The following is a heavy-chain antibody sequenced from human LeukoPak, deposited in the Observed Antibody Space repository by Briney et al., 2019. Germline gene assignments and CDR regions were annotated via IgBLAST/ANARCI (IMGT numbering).Heavy chain of an antibody. CDR2: ISRDASTT. Sequence: GGSLRLSCAASGFTFHDHTMHWVRQPPGKGLEWVSRISRDASTTYYADSVKGRFTISRDNSKNFLYLQMNSLRTEDTALYYCAKEATWGYYGMDVWGQGTTVTVSS. J-gene: IGHJ6*02. V-gene: IGHV3-43*01. CDR1: GFTFHDHT. D-gene: IGHD7-27*01. CDR3: AKEATWGYYGMDV.